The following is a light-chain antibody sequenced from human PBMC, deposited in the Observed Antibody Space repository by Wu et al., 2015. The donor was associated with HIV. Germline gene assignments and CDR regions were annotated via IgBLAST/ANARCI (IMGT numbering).Light chain of an antibody. CDR3: QQRRYWPLYT. CDR1: QSVADS. CDR2: STS. J-gene: IGKJ2*01. Sequence: EIVLTQSPGTLSLSPGERATLSCRASQSVADSLAWYQQKPGQPPRLLIYSTSNRAIGIPARFSGSGSGTDFTLTISSLEPEDFAVYYCQQRRYWPLYTFGQGTKLEIK. V-gene: IGKV3-11*01.